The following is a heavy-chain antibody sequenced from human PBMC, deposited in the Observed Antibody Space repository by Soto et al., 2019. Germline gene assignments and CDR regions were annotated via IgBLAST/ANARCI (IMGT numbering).Heavy chain of an antibody. CDR2: INHSGST. CDR1: GGSFSGYY. D-gene: IGHD3-22*01. Sequence: PSETLSLTCAGYGGSFSGYYWSWIRQPPGKGLEWIGEINHSGSTNYNPSLKSRVTISVDTSNNQFSLKLSSVTAADTAVFYGARDRPGYYDSSGYPAWAFDYWGQGTLVTVSS. J-gene: IGHJ4*02. V-gene: IGHV4-34*01. CDR3: ARDRPGYYDSSGYPAWAFDY.